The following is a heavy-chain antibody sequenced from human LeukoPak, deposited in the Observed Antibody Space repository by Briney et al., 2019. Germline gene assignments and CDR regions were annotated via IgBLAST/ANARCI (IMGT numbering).Heavy chain of an antibody. CDR1: GGSIRSSSYF. CDR2: IYYTGST. V-gene: IGHV4-39*01. Sequence: PSETLSLTCSVSGGSIRSSSYFWAWIRQPPGKGLEWIGNIYYTGSTYSNVPLRSRVAISVDTSKNQFSLRLSSVTAADTAVYYCATSTTVYYYDSSGRPLDVFDIWGQGTMVTVSS. CDR3: ATSTTVYYYDSSGRPLDVFDI. D-gene: IGHD3-22*01. J-gene: IGHJ3*02.